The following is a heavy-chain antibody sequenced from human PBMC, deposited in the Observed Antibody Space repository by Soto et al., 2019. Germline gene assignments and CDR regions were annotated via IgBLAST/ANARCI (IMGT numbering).Heavy chain of an antibody. CDR3: AALSIVVVVAATPGDAFDI. D-gene: IGHD2-15*01. J-gene: IGHJ3*02. CDR1: GFTFSSYA. CDR2: ISGSGGST. V-gene: IGHV3-23*01. Sequence: GGSLRLSCASSGFTFSSYAMSLVRQAPGKGLEWVSAISGSGGSTYYADSVKGRFTISRDNSKNTLYLQMNSLRAEDTAVYYCAALSIVVVVAATPGDAFDIWGQGTMVTVSS.